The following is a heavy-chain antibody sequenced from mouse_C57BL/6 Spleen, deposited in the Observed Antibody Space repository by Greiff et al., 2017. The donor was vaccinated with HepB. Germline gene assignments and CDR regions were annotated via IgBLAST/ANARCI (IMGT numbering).Heavy chain of an antibody. D-gene: IGHD1-1*01. Sequence: EVQLQQSGPELVKPGASVKISCKASGYTFTDYYMNWVKQSHGKSLEWIGDINPNNGGTSYNQKFKGKATLTVDKSSSTAYMELRSLTSEDSAVYYCARATDYAMDYWGQGTSVTVSS. V-gene: IGHV1-26*01. CDR2: INPNNGGT. J-gene: IGHJ4*01. CDR1: GYTFTDYY. CDR3: ARATDYAMDY.